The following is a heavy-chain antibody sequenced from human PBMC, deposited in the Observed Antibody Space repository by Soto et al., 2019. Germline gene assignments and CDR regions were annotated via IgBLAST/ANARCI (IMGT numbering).Heavy chain of an antibody. CDR2: IKQDGSEK. CDR3: ASETSADSF. D-gene: IGHD2-15*01. J-gene: IGHJ4*02. CDR1: GFRFNDYW. V-gene: IGHV3-7*01. Sequence: EVQLVESGGGLVQPGGSLRLSCAASGFRFNDYWMTWVRQAPEKGLEWVANIKQDGSEKYYADSVKGRFTISRDNAEKSLYLQMNSLRAEDTAVYYCASETSADSFWGQGTLVTVSS.